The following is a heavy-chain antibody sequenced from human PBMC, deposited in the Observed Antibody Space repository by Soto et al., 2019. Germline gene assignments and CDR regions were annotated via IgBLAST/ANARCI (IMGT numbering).Heavy chain of an antibody. D-gene: IGHD1-26*01. J-gene: IGHJ3*02. CDR1: GFTFSSYG. V-gene: IGHV3-33*01. Sequence: GGSLRLSCAASGFTFSSYGMHWVRQAPGKGLEWVAVIWYDGSNKYYADSVKGRFTISRDNSKNTLYLQMNSLGAEDTAVYYCARGWELLTTLDAFDIWGQGTMVTVSS. CDR3: ARGWELLTTLDAFDI. CDR2: IWYDGSNK.